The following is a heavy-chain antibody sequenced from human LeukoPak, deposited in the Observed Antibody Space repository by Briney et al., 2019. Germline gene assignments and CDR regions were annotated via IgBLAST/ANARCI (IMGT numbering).Heavy chain of an antibody. V-gene: IGHV1-24*01. D-gene: IGHD3-22*01. Sequence: GASVNVSCKVSGYTLTELSMHWVRQAPGKGLEWMGCFDPEDGETIYAQKFQGRVTMTENTSTDTAYMELSSLRSEDTAVYYCATEDDSSGYYYDWGQGTLVTVSS. CDR2: FDPEDGET. J-gene: IGHJ4*02. CDR3: ATEDDSSGYYYD. CDR1: GYTLTELS.